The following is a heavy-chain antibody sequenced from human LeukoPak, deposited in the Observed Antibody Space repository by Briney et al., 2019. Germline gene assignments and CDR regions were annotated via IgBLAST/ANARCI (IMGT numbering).Heavy chain of an antibody. V-gene: IGHV3-7*01. CDR3: ARYGPNDSPCDY. Sequence: GGSLRLSCVASGLTFSSHWMSWVRQAPGKGLEWVANIKKDGSEKYYVDSVKGRFTISRDNTKNSLYLQMNSLRAEDTGVYYCARYGPNDSPCDYWGQGTLDTVSS. J-gene: IGHJ4*02. CDR1: GLTFSSHW. D-gene: IGHD3-3*01. CDR2: IKKDGSEK.